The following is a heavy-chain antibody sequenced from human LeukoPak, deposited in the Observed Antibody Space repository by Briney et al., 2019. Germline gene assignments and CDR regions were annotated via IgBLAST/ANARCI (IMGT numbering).Heavy chain of an antibody. J-gene: IGHJ4*02. Sequence: SETLSLTCTVSGGSISSYYWSWIRQPPGKGLEWIGYIYSSGITNYNPSLKSRVTISVDTSKNQFSLKLSSATAADTAVYYCARVTPFWSGYFDYWGQGTLVTVSS. CDR3: ARVTPFWSGYFDY. V-gene: IGHV4-59*08. D-gene: IGHD3-3*01. CDR2: IYSSGIT. CDR1: GGSISSYY.